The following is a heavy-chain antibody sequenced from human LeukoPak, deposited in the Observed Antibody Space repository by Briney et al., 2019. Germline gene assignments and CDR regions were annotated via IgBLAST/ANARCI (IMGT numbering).Heavy chain of an antibody. CDR2: INPNSGGT. V-gene: IGHV1-2*04. D-gene: IGHD3-10*01. Sequence: ASVKVSCKASGYTFTGYYMHWVQQAPGQGLEWMGWINPNSGGTNYAQKFQGWVTMTRDTSISTAYMELSRLRSDDTAVYYCARVRVRGVIANWFDPWGQGTLVTVSS. CDR3: ARVRVRGVIANWFDP. J-gene: IGHJ5*02. CDR1: GYTFTGYY.